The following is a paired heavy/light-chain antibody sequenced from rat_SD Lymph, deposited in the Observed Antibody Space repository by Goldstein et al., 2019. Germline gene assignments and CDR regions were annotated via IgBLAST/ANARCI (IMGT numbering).Heavy chain of an antibody. CDR3: TRNYGGYSGFDY. D-gene: IGHD1-11*01. V-gene: IGHV5-17*01. CDR1: GFTFSDYA. CDR2: IISDGSRT. J-gene: IGHJ2*01. Sequence: EVQLVESGGGLVQPGRSLKFSCAASGFTFSDYAMAWVRQAPKKGLEWVATIISDGSRTFYRDSVKGRFTASRDNAKSTLYLQMDSLRSEDTATYYCTRNYGGYSGFDYWGQGVMVTVSS.
Light chain of an antibody. V-gene: IGKV8S6*01. J-gene: IGKJ1*01. CDR2: LAS. CDR1: QSLLYSGDQKNY. Sequence: DIVMTQTPSSQAVSAGEKVTMSCKSSQSLLYSGDQKNYLAWYQQKPGQSPKLLIYLASTRESGVPDRFIGSGSGTDFTLTISSVQAEDLADYYCQQHYSYPRTFGGGTKVELK. CDR3: QQHYSYPRT.